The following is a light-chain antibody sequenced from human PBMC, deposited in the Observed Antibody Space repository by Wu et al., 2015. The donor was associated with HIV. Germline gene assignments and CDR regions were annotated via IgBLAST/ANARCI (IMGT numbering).Light chain of an antibody. V-gene: IGKV1-27*01. Sequence: DIQMTQSPSSLSASVGDRVTITCRASQGISNFLAWYQQKPGKPPKVLIYAASTLQSGVSSRFSGSGSGTHFTLTITSLQPEDVGTYYCQHYDSAPWAFGQGTKVEI. CDR2: AAS. CDR3: QHYDSAPWA. CDR1: QGISNF. J-gene: IGKJ1*01.